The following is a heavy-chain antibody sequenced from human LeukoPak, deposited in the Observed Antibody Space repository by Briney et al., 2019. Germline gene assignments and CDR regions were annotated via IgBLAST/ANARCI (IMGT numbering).Heavy chain of an antibody. D-gene: IGHD1-26*01. CDR1: GGSLSLYY. V-gene: IGHV4-4*07. CDR3: ASASRSPYGLDV. J-gene: IGHJ6*02. Sequence: LETLSLTCNVSGGSLSLYYWSWVRQPAAKELDWIGRVYTSGSANYNPSLNSRVTMSLDTSKHQFSLRLTSVTAADTAVYYCASASRSPYGLDVWGQGTTVIVAS. CDR2: VYTSGSA.